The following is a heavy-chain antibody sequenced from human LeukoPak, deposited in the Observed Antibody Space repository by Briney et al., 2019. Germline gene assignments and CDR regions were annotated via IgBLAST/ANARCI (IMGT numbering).Heavy chain of an antibody. CDR2: MNPNSGNT. J-gene: IGHJ5*02. Sequence: ASVKVSCKASGYTFTSYDINWVRQATGQGLEWMGWMNPNSGNTGYAQKFQGRVTMTRNTSISTAYMELSSLRSEDTAVYYCARQSAICSGNRCIFGGGFDPWGQGTLVTVSS. CDR3: ARQSAICSGNRCIFGGGFDP. CDR1: GYTFTSYD. V-gene: IGHV1-8*01. D-gene: IGHD3-3*02.